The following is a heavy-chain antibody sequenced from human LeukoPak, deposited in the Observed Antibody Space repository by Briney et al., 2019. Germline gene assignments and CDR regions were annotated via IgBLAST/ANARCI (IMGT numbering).Heavy chain of an antibody. Sequence: GGSLGLSCAASGFTFSGSAMHWVRQASGKGLEWVGRIRSKAISYGTAYAASVKGRFTISRDDSKNTAYLQMNSLKTEDTAVYYCTSYSTTVPSLWGQGTLVTVSS. D-gene: IGHD4-17*01. CDR3: TSYSTTVPSL. CDR1: GFTFSGSA. V-gene: IGHV3-73*01. CDR2: IRSKAISYGT. J-gene: IGHJ4*02.